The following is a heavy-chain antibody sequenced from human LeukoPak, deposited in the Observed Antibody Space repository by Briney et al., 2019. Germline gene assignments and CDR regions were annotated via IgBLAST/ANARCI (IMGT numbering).Heavy chain of an antibody. CDR2: TYYRSKWYN. CDR3: ARTEVPEINKGSYYFDY. V-gene: IGHV6-1*01. CDR1: GDSVSSNSAA. D-gene: IGHD1-14*01. Sequence: SQTLSLTCAISGDSVSSNSAAWNWIRQSPSRGLEWLGRTYYRSKWYNDYAVSVKSRITINPDPSKNQFSLQLNSVTPEDTGVYYCARTEVPEINKGSYYFDYWGQGTLVTVSS. J-gene: IGHJ4*02.